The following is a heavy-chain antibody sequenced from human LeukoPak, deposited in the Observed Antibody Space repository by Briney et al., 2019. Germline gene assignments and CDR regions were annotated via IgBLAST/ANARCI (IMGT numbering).Heavy chain of an antibody. D-gene: IGHD2-2*01. J-gene: IGHJ6*03. V-gene: IGHV3-30*01. CDR2: ISYDGSNK. CDR1: GFTFSSYA. CDR3: ARGYCSSTSCYPPRLDYYYMDV. Sequence: PGGSLRLSCAASGFTFSSYAMLWVRQAPGKGLEWVAVISYDGSNKYYADSVKGRFTISRDNSKNTLYLQMNSLRAEDTAVYYCARGYCSSTSCYPPRLDYYYMDVWGKGTTVTVSS.